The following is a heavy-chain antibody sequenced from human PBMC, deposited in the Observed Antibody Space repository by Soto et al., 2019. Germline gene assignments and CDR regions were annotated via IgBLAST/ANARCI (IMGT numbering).Heavy chain of an antibody. Sequence: SETLSLTCAVYGGSFSGDYYWSWIRQHPGKGLEWIGYIYYSGSTYYNPSLKSRVTISVDTSKNQFSLKLSSVTATDTAVYYCARDRGSGKRWFDPWGQGTLVTVSS. CDR3: ARDRGSGKRWFDP. D-gene: IGHD3-10*01. CDR1: GGSFSGDYY. J-gene: IGHJ5*02. CDR2: IYYSGST. V-gene: IGHV4-31*11.